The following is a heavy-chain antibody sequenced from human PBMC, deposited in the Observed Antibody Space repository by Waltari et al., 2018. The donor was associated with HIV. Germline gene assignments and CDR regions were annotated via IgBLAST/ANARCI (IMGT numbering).Heavy chain of an antibody. CDR3: ARGGGYSYGNLQFFDY. CDR1: GGTFSSYA. D-gene: IGHD5-18*01. CDR2: IIPILGIA. Sequence: QVQLVQSGAEVKKPGSSVKVSCKASGGTFSSYAISWVRQAPGQGLEWMGRIIPILGIANYAQKFQGRVTITADKSTSTAYMELSSLRSEDTAVYYCARGGGYSYGNLQFFDYWGQGTLVTVSS. V-gene: IGHV1-69*04. J-gene: IGHJ4*02.